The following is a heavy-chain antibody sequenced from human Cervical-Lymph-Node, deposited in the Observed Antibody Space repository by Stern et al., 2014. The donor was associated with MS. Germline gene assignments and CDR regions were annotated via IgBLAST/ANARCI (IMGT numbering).Heavy chain of an antibody. V-gene: IGHV4-59*02. CDR1: GGAVSDYY. CDR2: ISDTGNT. CDR3: ARDPSTTASDWFFDL. D-gene: IGHD2-21*02. J-gene: IGHJ2*01. Sequence: QLQLQESGPGLVKPSETLSLTCTVSGGAVSDYYWTWIRQRPGKGLEWVGYISDTGNTNYNPSLHSRVTITLDTSQNQVSLRLRSVTAADTAVYYCARDPSTTASDWFFDLWGRGSLVTVSS.